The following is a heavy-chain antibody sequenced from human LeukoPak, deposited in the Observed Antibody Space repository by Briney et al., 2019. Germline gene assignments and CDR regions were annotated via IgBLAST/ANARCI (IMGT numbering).Heavy chain of an antibody. CDR2: ISSSDSTR. CDR3: AKDQVPGHSYGKTDGPFEC. V-gene: IGHV3-11*04. CDR1: GLTFSDYY. J-gene: IGHJ4*02. Sequence: NPGGSLRLSCAASGLTFSDYYMSWIRQAPGKGLEWISYISSSDSTRYDADYADSVKGRFTISRDNAKNSLYLQMNSLRTEDTAVYFCAKDQVPGHSYGKTDGPFECWGQGTLVTVSS. D-gene: IGHD5-18*01.